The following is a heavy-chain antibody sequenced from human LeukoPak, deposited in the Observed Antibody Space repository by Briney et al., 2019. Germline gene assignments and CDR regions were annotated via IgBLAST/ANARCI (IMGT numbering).Heavy chain of an antibody. CDR3: ARSYYYDSSGYYSYYYGMDV. J-gene: IGHJ6*02. V-gene: IGHV1-2*02. Sequence: ASVKVSCKASGYTFTGYYMHWVRQAPGQGLEWMGWINPNSGGTSYAQKFQGRVTMTRDTSISTAYMELSRLRSDDTAVYYCARSYYYDSSGYYSYYYGMDVWGQGTTVTVSS. CDR1: GYTFTGYY. D-gene: IGHD3-22*01. CDR2: INPNSGGT.